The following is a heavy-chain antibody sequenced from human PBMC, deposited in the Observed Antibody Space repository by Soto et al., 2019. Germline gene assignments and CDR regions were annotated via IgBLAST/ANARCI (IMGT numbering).Heavy chain of an antibody. D-gene: IGHD3-10*01. CDR3: ATGMLIRGHHYMDA. V-gene: IGHV6-1*01. Sequence: PSQTLSLTCAISGDSVSGNRAAWNWIRQSPSRGLEWLGRTYYRSKWYIEYAPSMQGRMTINPDTSKNQFSLQLNSVTPEDTAVYYCATGMLIRGHHYMDAWGQGPSVSVSS. J-gene: IGHJ6*03. CDR2: TYYRSKWYI. CDR1: GDSVSGNRAA.